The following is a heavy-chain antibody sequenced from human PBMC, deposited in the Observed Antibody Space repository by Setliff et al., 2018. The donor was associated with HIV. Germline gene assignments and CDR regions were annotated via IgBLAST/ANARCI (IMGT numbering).Heavy chain of an antibody. CDR2: LNNDGGST. Sequence: GGSLRLSCAASGFTFSSYWMHWVRQAPGKGLVWVSRLNNDGGSTDYADSVKGRFTISRDNAKNTLYLQMNSLRAEDTAVYYCARDYPGATYWGQGTLVTVSS. CDR1: GFTFSSYW. V-gene: IGHV3-74*01. J-gene: IGHJ4*02. CDR3: ARDYPGATY. D-gene: IGHD1-26*01.